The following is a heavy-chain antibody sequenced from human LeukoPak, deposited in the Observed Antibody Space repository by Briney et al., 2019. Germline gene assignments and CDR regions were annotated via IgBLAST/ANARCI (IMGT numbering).Heavy chain of an antibody. CDR1: GGSISSYY. Sequence: SETLSLTCTVSGGSISSYYWSWIRQPPGKGLEWIGYIYYSGSTNYNPSLKSRVTISVDTSKNQFSLKLSSVTAADTAVYYCARNGDCSSTSCSSFDPWGQGTLVTVSS. D-gene: IGHD2-2*01. CDR2: IYYSGST. CDR3: ARNGDCSSTSCSSFDP. V-gene: IGHV4-59*01. J-gene: IGHJ5*02.